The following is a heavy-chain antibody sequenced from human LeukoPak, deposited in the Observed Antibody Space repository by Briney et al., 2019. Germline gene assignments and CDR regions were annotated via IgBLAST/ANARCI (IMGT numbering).Heavy chain of an antibody. CDR2: IRSKAYGGTT. D-gene: IGHD5-18*01. Sequence: GGSLRLSCTASGFTFGDYAMSWVRQAAGKGLEWVGFIRSKAYGGTTEYAASVKGRFTISRDDSKSIAYLQMNSLKTEDTAVYYCTRSGWDTATDHYYYYMDVWGKGTTVTVSS. V-gene: IGHV3-49*04. CDR3: TRSGWDTATDHYYYYMDV. CDR1: GFTFGDYA. J-gene: IGHJ6*03.